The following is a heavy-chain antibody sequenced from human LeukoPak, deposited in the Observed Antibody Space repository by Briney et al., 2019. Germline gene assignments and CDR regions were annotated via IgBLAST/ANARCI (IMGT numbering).Heavy chain of an antibody. CDR1: GGTFSSYA. CDR3: ARGPRDSSGYYFDY. CDR2: IIPIFGTA. D-gene: IGHD3-22*01. J-gene: IGHJ4*02. Sequence: ASVNVSCKASGGTFSSYAISWVRQAPGQGLEWMGGIIPIFGTANYAQKFQGRVTITADESTSTAYMELSSLRSEDTAVYYCARGPRDSSGYYFDYWGQGTLVTVSS. V-gene: IGHV1-69*13.